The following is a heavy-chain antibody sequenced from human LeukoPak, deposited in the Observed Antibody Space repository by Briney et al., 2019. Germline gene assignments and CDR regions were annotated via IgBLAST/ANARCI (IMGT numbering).Heavy chain of an antibody. D-gene: IGHD3-22*01. J-gene: IGHJ4*02. CDR1: GFMFSSYG. Sequence: SLSPSPTVTGFMFSSYGMRSVCQAPGKGLGRVAFVRFDGNDKHYADSVKGRFTISRDNSTNTLYLQMNSLRAEDTAVYYCAKSGYYDSTGYYYYFDYWGQGTLVTVSS. CDR2: VRFDGNDK. V-gene: IGHV3-30*02. CDR3: AKSGYYDSTGYYYYFDY.